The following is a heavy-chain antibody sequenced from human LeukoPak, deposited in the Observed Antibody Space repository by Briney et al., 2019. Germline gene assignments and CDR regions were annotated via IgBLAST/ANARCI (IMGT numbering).Heavy chain of an antibody. CDR3: ALPMMRGTDFDY. Sequence: ASVKVSCKASGYTFTAHYIHWVRQAPGHGLEWMGRLNPSSGDPSYAQNFKGRVTMTRDTSISTAHMELRSLTFDDTGVYYCALPMMRGTDFDYWGQGTLVTVSS. V-gene: IGHV1-2*05. CDR2: LNPSSGDP. D-gene: IGHD1-26*01. CDR1: GYTFTAHY. J-gene: IGHJ4*02.